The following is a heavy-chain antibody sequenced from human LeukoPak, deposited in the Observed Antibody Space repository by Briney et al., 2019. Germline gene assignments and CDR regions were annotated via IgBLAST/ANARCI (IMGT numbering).Heavy chain of an antibody. Sequence: GGSLRLSCTASGFTFGDYAMSWVRQAPGKGLXXXXXXXXKAYGGTTEYAASVKGRFTISRDDSKSIAYLQMNSLKTEDTAVYYCTRPKELATTYYDFWSGYFDYWGQGTLVTVSS. D-gene: IGHD3-3*01. CDR1: GFTFGDYA. J-gene: IGHJ4*02. V-gene: IGHV3-49*04. CDR2: XXXKAYGGTT. CDR3: TRPKELATTYYDFWSGYFDY.